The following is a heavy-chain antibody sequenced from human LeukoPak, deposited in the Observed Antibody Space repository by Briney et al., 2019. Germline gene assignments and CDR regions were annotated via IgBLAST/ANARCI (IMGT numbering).Heavy chain of an antibody. CDR3: AKDLGDSSSWYLDY. V-gene: IGHV3-30*18. CDR1: GFTFGTYV. D-gene: IGHD6-13*01. Sequence: GGSLRLSCAASGFTFGTYVMHWVRQAPGKGLEWVAVIAHDESQKFYADSVKGRFTISRDNSKNTLYLQMNSLRTEDTAVYYGAKDLGDSSSWYLDYWGRGTLVTVSS. J-gene: IGHJ4*02. CDR2: IAHDESQK.